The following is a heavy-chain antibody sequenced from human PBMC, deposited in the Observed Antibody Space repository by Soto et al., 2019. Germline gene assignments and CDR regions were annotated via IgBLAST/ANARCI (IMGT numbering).Heavy chain of an antibody. V-gene: IGHV2-5*02. CDR2: IYWDDDK. D-gene: IGHD1-1*01. Sequence: QITLKESGPTLVKPTQTLTLSCAFSGFSLNTGGVGVGWIRQPTGKALELLAVIYWDDDKSWSPTLRDRLNIARDTSEHLLVLTMPIVDPVDSATYYCARRRSGFVGAWTPPYCDYWGQGTLVTGSS. CDR3: ARRRSGFVGAWTPPYCDY. J-gene: IGHJ4*02. CDR1: GFSLNTGGVG.